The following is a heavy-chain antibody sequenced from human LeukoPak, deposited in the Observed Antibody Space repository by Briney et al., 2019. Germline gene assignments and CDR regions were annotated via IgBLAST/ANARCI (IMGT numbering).Heavy chain of an antibody. D-gene: IGHD6-25*01. V-gene: IGHV1-69*01. CDR3: ARGSAQRLANRLDYFDY. CDR2: IIPIFGTA. Sequence: SVKVSCKASGGTFSSYAISWVRQAPGQGLEWMGGIIPIFGTANYAQKFQGRVTITADESTSTAYMELSSLRSEDTAVYYCARGSAQRLANRLDYFDYWGQGTLVTVSS. CDR1: GGTFSSYA. J-gene: IGHJ4*02.